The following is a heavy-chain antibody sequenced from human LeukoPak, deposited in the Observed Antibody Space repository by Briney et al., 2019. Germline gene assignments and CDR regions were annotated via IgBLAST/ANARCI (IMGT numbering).Heavy chain of an antibody. Sequence: SETLSLTCTVSGGSNSSGDYYWSWIRQPPGKGLEWIGYIYYSGSTYYNPSLKSRVTISVDTSKNQFSLKLSSVTAADTAVYYCARDVRDGGVGPDIWGQGTMVTVSS. J-gene: IGHJ3*02. CDR1: GGSNSSGDYY. V-gene: IGHV4-30-4*08. CDR3: ARDVRDGGVGPDI. D-gene: IGHD2-8*02. CDR2: IYYSGST.